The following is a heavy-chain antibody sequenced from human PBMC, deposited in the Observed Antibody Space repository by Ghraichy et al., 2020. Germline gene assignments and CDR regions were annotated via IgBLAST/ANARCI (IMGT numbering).Heavy chain of an antibody. CDR2: IGTSGSDT. Sequence: GGSLRLSCAASGFTFSNYAMSWVRQAPGKGLEWVSIIGTSGSDTYYADSVRGRFTISRDNSKNTLYLQMNGLRVDDTAVYSCAKGKGDVNRESRHFDYWGQGALVPVSS. V-gene: IGHV3-23*01. CDR1: GFTFSNYA. CDR3: AKGKGDVNRESRHFDY. J-gene: IGHJ4*02. D-gene: IGHD2-21*01.